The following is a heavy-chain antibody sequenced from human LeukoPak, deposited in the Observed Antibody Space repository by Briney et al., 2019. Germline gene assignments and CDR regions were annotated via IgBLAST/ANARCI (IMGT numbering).Heavy chain of an antibody. CDR3: ARSVRGDYYYYYYMDV. V-gene: IGHV4-34*01. CDR1: GGSFSGYY. J-gene: IGHJ6*03. Sequence: PSETLSLTCAVYGGSFSGYYWSWIRQPPGKGLEWIGEINHSGSTNYNPSLKSRVTISVDTSKNQFSLKLSPVTAADTAVYYCARSVRGDYYYYYYMDVWGKGTTVTVSS. D-gene: IGHD2-15*01. CDR2: INHSGST.